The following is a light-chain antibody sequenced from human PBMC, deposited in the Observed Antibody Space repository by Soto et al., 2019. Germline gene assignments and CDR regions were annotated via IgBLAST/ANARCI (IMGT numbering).Light chain of an antibody. V-gene: IGLV2-23*03. CDR3: CSYAGSSTFVVV. J-gene: IGLJ2*01. CDR1: SSDVGSYNL. Sequence: QSVLTQPASVSGSPGQSITISCTGTSSDVGSYNLVSWYQQHPGKAPKLMIYEGSKRPSGVSNRFSGSKSGNTASLTISGLQAEDEADYYCCSYAGSSTFVVVFGGGTKLPVL. CDR2: EGS.